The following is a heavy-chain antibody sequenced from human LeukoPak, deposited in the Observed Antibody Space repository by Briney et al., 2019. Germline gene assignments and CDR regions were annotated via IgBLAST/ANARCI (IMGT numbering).Heavy chain of an antibody. J-gene: IGHJ4*02. CDR3: AAFPHWLVGHDY. Sequence: GGSLRLSCAASGFTFSSYSMNWVRQAPGEGLEWVSSVSSSSNYIYYADSVKGRFTISRDNAKNSLYLQMNSLRAEDTAVYFCAAFPHWLVGHDYWGQGTLVTVSS. V-gene: IGHV3-21*01. CDR2: VSSSSNYI. CDR1: GFTFSSYS. D-gene: IGHD6-19*01.